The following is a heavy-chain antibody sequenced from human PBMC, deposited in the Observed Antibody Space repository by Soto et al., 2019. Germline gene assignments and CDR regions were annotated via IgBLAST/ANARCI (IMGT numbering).Heavy chain of an antibody. CDR1: GGSISSGDYY. V-gene: IGHV4-30-4*01. D-gene: IGHD3-22*01. CDR2: IYYSGST. CDR3: AREKYCYDSSGPWDY. J-gene: IGHJ4*02. Sequence: SETLSLTCTVSGGSISSGDYYWSWIRQPPGKGLEWIGYIYYSGSTYYNPYLKSRVTISVNTSKNQFSLKLSSGTAADTAVYCCAREKYCYDSSGPWDYWGQGTLVTVS.